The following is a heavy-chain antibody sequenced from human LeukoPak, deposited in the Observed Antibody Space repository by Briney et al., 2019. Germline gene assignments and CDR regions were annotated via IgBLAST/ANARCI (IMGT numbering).Heavy chain of an antibody. CDR2: IYTSGST. V-gene: IGHV4-4*07. Sequence: SETLSLTCTVSGGSISSYYWSWIRQPAGKGLEWIGRIYTSGSTNYNPSLKSRVTMSVDTSKNQFSLKLSSVAAADTAVYYCARDLAAYYDSSGYYYDPDAFDIWGQGTMVTVSS. D-gene: IGHD3-22*01. J-gene: IGHJ3*02. CDR3: ARDLAAYYDSSGYYYDPDAFDI. CDR1: GGSISSYY.